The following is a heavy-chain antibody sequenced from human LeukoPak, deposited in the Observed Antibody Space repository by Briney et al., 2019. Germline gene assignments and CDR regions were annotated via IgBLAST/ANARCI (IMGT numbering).Heavy chain of an antibody. Sequence: PGGSLRLSCVASGFTLSSYGMHWVRQAPGKGLEWVAFIRFDGSNNYNEDTVRGRFTIPRDNSKNTLNLQMNSLRPEDTAVYYCAKDEHTYGERVAFDLWGQGTIVSVSS. CDR3: AKDEHTYGERVAFDL. CDR2: IRFDGSNN. D-gene: IGHD5-18*01. CDR1: GFTLSSYG. V-gene: IGHV3-30*02. J-gene: IGHJ3*01.